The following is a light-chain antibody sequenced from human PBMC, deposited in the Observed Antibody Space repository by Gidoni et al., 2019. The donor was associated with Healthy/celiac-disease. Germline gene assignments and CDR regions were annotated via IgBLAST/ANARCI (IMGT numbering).Light chain of an antibody. Sequence: SYDLTKPPSVSVTPGQTARITCSGDALPKQYAYWYQQKPGQAPVLVIYKDSERPSGIPERFSGSSSGTTVTLTISGVQAEDEADYYCQSADSSGTYGVFGTGTKVTVL. V-gene: IGLV3-25*03. CDR2: KDS. CDR1: ALPKQY. J-gene: IGLJ1*01. CDR3: QSADSSGTYGV.